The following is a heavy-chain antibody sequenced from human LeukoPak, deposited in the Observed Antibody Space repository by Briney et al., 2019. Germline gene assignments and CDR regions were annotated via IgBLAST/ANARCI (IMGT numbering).Heavy chain of an antibody. CDR1: GGSISSGDYY. CDR3: ARRGYSYGSPLDY. J-gene: IGHJ4*02. CDR2: VYYSGST. V-gene: IGHV4-30-4*01. D-gene: IGHD5-18*01. Sequence: SETLSLTCTVSGGSISSGDYYWSWIRQPPGKGLEWIGYVYYSGSTYYNPSLKSRVSISVDTSKNQFSLKLSSVTAADTAVYYCARRGYSYGSPLDYWGQGTLVTVSS.